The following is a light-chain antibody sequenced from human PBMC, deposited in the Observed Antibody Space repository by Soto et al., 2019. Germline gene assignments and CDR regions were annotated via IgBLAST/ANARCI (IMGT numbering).Light chain of an antibody. CDR3: QQYNLWPQT. CDR2: GAS. CDR1: QSVSSN. V-gene: IGKV3-15*01. J-gene: IGKJ1*01. Sequence: EIVMTQSPATLSVSPGERATLSCRASQSVSSNFAWYQQKPGQAPRLLIYGASTRATGIPARFGGSGSGTDFTLTISSLQSEDFAVYYCQQYNLWPQTFGQGTNVEIK.